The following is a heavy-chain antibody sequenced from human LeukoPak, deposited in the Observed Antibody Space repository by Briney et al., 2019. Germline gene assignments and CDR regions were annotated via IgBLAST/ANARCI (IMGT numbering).Heavy chain of an antibody. Sequence: SETLSLTCAVYGGSFSGYYWSWIRQPPGKGLGWIGEINHSGSTNYNPSLKSRVTISVDTSKNQFSLKLSSVTAADTAVYYCARAAIYNWFDPWGQGTLVTVSS. CDR2: INHSGST. J-gene: IGHJ5*02. CDR3: ARAAIYNWFDP. D-gene: IGHD3-3*01. CDR1: GGSFSGYY. V-gene: IGHV4-34*01.